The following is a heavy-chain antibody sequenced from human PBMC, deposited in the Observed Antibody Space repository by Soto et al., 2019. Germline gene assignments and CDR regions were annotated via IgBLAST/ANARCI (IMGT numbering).Heavy chain of an antibody. CDR3: ARLGAYYQSLDP. V-gene: IGHV4-4*02. D-gene: IGHD3-22*01. Sequence: ETLSLTCAVSGASVSSTYWWSWVRQPPGKGPEWIGEINHRGSANYNPSLKSRVTISLETSKSQFSLRLTSVTAADTAVYYCARLGAYYQSLDPWGPGTLVTVSS. J-gene: IGHJ5*02. CDR1: GASVSSTYW. CDR2: INHRGSA.